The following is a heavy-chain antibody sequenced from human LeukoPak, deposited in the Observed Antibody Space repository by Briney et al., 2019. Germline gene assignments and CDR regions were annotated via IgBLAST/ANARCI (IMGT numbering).Heavy chain of an antibody. Sequence: SQTLSLTCTVSGGSISSGSYYWSWIRQPAGKGLEWIGRIYTSGSTNYNPSLKSRVTISLDTSRNQFSLKLNSVTAADTAVYYCARASFGDPGYMDVWGKGTTVTISS. CDR2: IYTSGST. CDR3: ARASFGDPGYMDV. J-gene: IGHJ6*03. D-gene: IGHD2/OR15-2a*01. V-gene: IGHV4-61*02. CDR1: GGSISSGSYY.